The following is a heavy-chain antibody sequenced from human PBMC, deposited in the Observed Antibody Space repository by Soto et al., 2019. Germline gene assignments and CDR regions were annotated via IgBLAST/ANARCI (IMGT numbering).Heavy chain of an antibody. CDR1: GLTFSDSY. CDR2: ISSSGSSI. V-gene: IGHV3-11*01. D-gene: IGHD3-10*01. J-gene: IGHJ6*02. CDR3: ARVRFGEWGYAMDV. Sequence: GGSLRLSCAASGLTFSDSYLNWIRHAPGKGLEWLAYISSSGSSIFYAGSVKGRITISRDNAKNSLYLHMSSLRAEDTAMYYCARVRFGEWGYAMDVWGQGTTVTVSS.